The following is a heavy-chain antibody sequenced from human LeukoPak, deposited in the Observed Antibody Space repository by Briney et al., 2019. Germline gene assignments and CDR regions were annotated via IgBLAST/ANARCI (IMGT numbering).Heavy chain of an antibody. J-gene: IGHJ4*02. CDR3: ATYSGVHHKTFDD. CDR2: IKQVESEK. D-gene: IGHD1-26*01. Sequence: GSLRLSCAASGISLSRYWMSWVRQAPGEGLEWVANIKQVESEKDYVDSVRGRFTISRDDAQNSLYLQMNSLRAEDTALYYCATYSGVHHKTFDDWGQGTLVTVSS. CDR1: GISLSRYW. V-gene: IGHV3-7*03.